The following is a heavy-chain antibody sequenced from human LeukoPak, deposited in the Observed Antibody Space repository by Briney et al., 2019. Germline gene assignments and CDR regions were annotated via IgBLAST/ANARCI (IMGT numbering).Heavy chain of an antibody. CDR3: ASLMRKGYCSGGSCYFRAGWFDP. J-gene: IGHJ5*02. Sequence: ASETLSLTCTVSGGSISSSSYYWGWIRQPPGKGLEWIGSIYYSGSTYYNPSLKSRVTISVDTSKNQFSLKLSSVTAADTAVYYCASLMRKGYCSGGSCYFRAGWFDPWGQGTLVTVSS. CDR1: GGSISSSSYY. D-gene: IGHD2-15*01. V-gene: IGHV4-39*01. CDR2: IYYSGST.